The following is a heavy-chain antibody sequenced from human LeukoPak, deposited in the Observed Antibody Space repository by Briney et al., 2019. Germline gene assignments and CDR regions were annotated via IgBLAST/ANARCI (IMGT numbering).Heavy chain of an antibody. CDR3: ARGRRRDSSVSY. J-gene: IGHJ4*02. D-gene: IGHD3-22*01. V-gene: IGHV1-8*01. CDR2: MNPNSSNT. Sequence: ASVKVSCKASGYTFTSYDINWVRQATGQGLEWMGWMNPNSSNTGYAQKFQGRVTMTRNTSISTAYMELSSLRSEDTAVYYCARGRRRDSSVSYWGQGTLVTVSS. CDR1: GYTFTSYD.